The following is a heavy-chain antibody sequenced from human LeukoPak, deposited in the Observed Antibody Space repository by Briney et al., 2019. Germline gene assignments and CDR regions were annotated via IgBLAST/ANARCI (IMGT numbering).Heavy chain of an antibody. J-gene: IGHJ6*03. CDR1: GGSISSYY. Sequence: PSETLSLTCTVSGGSISSYYWSWIRQPPGKGLEWIGYIYYSGSTNYNTSLKSRVTISVDTSKNQFSLKLSSVTAADTAVYYCATYSSGWYNKGYYYYMDVWGKGTTVTVSS. V-gene: IGHV4-59*01. D-gene: IGHD6-19*01. CDR2: IYYSGST. CDR3: ATYSSGWYNKGYYYYMDV.